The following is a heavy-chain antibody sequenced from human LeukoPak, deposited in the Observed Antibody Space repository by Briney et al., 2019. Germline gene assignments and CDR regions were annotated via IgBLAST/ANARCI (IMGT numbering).Heavy chain of an antibody. V-gene: IGHV3-30*18. CDR1: GFTFSSYG. Sequence: GGPLRLSCAASGFTFSSYGMHWVRQAPGKGLEWVAVISYDGSNKYYADSVKGRFTISRDNSKNTLYLQMNSLRAEDTAVYYCAKDRGPPNAYYYYYGMDVWGKGTTVTVSS. J-gene: IGHJ6*04. D-gene: IGHD2-8*01. CDR3: AKDRGPPNAYYYYYGMDV. CDR2: ISYDGSNK.